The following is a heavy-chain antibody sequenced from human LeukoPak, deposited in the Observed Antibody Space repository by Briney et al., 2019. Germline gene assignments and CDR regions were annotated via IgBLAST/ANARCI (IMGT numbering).Heavy chain of an antibody. CDR3: ATVTVTPGYYYYYGMDV. D-gene: IGHD4-11*01. CDR2: INPNSGGT. J-gene: IGHJ6*02. V-gene: IGHV1-2*02. Sequence: ASVKVSCKASGYTFTGYYMHWVRQAPGQGLEWMGWINPNSGGTNYAQKFQGRVTMTRDTSISTAYMELSRLRSDDTAVYYCATVTVTPGYYYYYGMDVWGQGTTVTVSS. CDR1: GYTFTGYY.